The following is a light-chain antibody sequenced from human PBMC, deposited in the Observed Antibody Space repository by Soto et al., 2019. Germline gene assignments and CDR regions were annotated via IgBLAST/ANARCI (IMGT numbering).Light chain of an antibody. CDR1: SSNIGAGYD. J-gene: IGLJ3*02. CDR2: GSS. CDR3: QSYASNLSGSWV. V-gene: IGLV1-40*01. Sequence: QSALTQPPSVSGSPGQRVTISCTGSSSNIGAGYDVHWYQQPPGTAPKLLIYGSSNRPSGVPDRFSASKSGTSASLAITGLQAEDEADYYCQSYASNLSGSWVFGGGTKVTVL.